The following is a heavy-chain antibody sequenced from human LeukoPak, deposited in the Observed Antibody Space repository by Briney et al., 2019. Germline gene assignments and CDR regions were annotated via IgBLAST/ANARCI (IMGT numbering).Heavy chain of an antibody. CDR3: ARDLERITIFGVVTRHFDY. D-gene: IGHD3-3*01. V-gene: IGHV4-61*01. CDR2: IYYSGGT. J-gene: IGHJ4*02. CDR1: GGSVSSGSYY. Sequence: SETLSLTCTVSGGSVSSGSYYWSWIRQPPGKGLEWIGYIYYSGGTNYNPSLKSRVTISVDTSKNQFSLKLSSVTAADTAVYYCARDLERITIFGVVTRHFDYWGQGTLVTVSS.